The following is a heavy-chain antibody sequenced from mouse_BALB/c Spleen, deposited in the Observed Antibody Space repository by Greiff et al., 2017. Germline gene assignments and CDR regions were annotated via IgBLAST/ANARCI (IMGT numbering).Heavy chain of an antibody. D-gene: IGHD2-1*01. V-gene: IGHV1-54*01. CDR2: INPGSGGT. J-gene: IGHJ2*01. Sequence: VQLQQSGAELVRPGTSVKVSCKASGYAFTNYLIQWVKQRPGQGLEWIGVINPGSGGTNYNEKFKGKATLTADKSSSTAYMQLSSLTSDDSAVYFCARSGNRNYEGDYWGQGTTLTVSS. CDR3: ARSGNRNYEGDY. CDR1: GYAFTNYL.